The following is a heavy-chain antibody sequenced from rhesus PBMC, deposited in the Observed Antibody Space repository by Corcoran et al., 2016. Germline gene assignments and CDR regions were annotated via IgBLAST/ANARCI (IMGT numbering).Heavy chain of an antibody. CDR1: GDPIIRFNW. Sequence: QVQLQESGPGLVEPSANLSLTFTVSGDPIIRFNWWSWIRHPIGTGMTGIGHSGFVLFCLVVFIRVSPFSPPPLWGGPTIAQCTSKHQFSQRLNSMTAASTAVYQCARHPYPFGSLDVWGRGLLVTVSS. J-gene: IGHJ5-2*02. D-gene: IGHD3S6*01. CDR3: ARHPYPFGSLDV. V-gene: IGHV4-65*02. CDR2: SGFVLFCLVVFIRVSP.